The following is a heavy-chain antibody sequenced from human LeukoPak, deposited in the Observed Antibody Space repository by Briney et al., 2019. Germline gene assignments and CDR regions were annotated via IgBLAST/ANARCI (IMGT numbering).Heavy chain of an antibody. D-gene: IGHD2-2*01. CDR1: GYSFTSYW. V-gene: IGHV5-10-1*01. Sequence: GESLKISCKGSGYSFTSYWISWVRPMPGKGLEWMGWIDPSDSYTNYSPSFQGHVTISADKSISTAYLQWSSLKASDTAMYYCARHLGYCSSTSCYEVDYWGQGILVTVSS. CDR2: IDPSDSYT. J-gene: IGHJ4*02. CDR3: ARHLGYCSSTSCYEVDY.